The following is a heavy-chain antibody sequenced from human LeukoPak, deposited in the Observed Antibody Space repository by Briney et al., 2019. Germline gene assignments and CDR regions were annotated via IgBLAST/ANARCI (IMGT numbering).Heavy chain of an antibody. CDR1: GLTFDDYG. CDR2: INWNGGST. D-gene: IGHD3-22*01. Sequence: GGSLRLSCAASGLTFDDYGMSWVRQAPGKGLEWVSGINWNGGSTGYADSVKGRFTISRDNAKNSLYLQMNSLRAEGTALYYCARDFSYYYDSSGSFDYWGQGTLVTVSS. CDR3: ARDFSYYYDSSGSFDY. V-gene: IGHV3-20*04. J-gene: IGHJ4*02.